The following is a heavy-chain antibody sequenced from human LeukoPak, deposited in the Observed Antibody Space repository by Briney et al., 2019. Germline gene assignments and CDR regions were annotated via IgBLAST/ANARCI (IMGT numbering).Heavy chain of an antibody. V-gene: IGHV1-46*01. CDR2: INPSGGST. J-gene: IGHJ4*02. CDR3: ARDHGPYYFDY. CDR1: GYTFTSYY. Sequence: ASVKVSCKASGYTFTSYYMHWVRQAPGQGLEWMGIINPSGGSTSYAQKFQGRVTMTRDTSTSTVYMELSSLRSEDTAVYYRARDHGPYYFDYWGQGTLVTVSS.